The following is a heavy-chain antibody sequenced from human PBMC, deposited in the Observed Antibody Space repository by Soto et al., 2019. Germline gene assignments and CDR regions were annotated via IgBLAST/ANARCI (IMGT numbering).Heavy chain of an antibody. J-gene: IGHJ4*02. V-gene: IGHV3-30*18. CDR1: GFTLSSYG. CDR3: AKDREVVGSSDHFDY. CDR2: ISYDGSNK. D-gene: IGHD2-2*01. Sequence: PGGSLRLSCAASGFTLSSYGMHWVRQAPGKGLEWVAVISYDGSNKYYADSVKGRFTISRDNSKNTLYLQMNSLRAEDTAVYYCAKDREVVGSSDHFDYWGQGTLVTVSS.